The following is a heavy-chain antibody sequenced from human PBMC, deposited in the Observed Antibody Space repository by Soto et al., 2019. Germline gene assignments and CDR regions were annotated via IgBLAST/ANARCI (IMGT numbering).Heavy chain of an antibody. CDR1: GFTFVSYS. Sequence: GGSLRLSCAASGFTFVSYSFNWVRQPPGKGLEWVSYINNGGNIYADSVRGRFTISRDNAKNSVYLQMDSLRDEDTAVYYCVRDQHCAVDIWGPGTILTV. J-gene: IGHJ3*02. V-gene: IGHV3-48*02. CDR2: INNGGN. D-gene: IGHD2-21*01. CDR3: VRDQHCAVDI.